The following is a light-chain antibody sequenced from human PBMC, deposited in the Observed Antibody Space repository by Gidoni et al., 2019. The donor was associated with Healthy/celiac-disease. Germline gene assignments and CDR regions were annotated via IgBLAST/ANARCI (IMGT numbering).Light chain of an antibody. CDR1: SSDVGVYNY. J-gene: IGLJ1*01. CDR3: SSYTSSSTLV. CDR2: DVS. V-gene: IGLV2-14*03. Sequence: QSALTQPASVSGAPGQSITISCTGNSSDVGVYNYVSWYQQHPGKAPKLMIYDVSNRPSGVSIRFSGSKSGNTASLTISGLQAEDEADYYCSSYTSSSTLVFGTGTKVTVL.